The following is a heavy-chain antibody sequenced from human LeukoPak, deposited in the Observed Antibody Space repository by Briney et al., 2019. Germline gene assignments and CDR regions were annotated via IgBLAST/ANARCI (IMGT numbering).Heavy chain of an antibody. CDR2: ISYDGSNK. V-gene: IGHV3-30*18. Sequence: PGRSLRLSWAASGFTFSSYGMHWVRQAPVKGLEWVAVISYDGSNKYYADSVKGRFTISRDNSKNTLYLQMNSLRAEDTAVYYCAKPYYDILTGYYEYYFDYWGQGTLVTVSS. CDR3: AKPYYDILTGYYEYYFDY. CDR1: GFTFSSYG. J-gene: IGHJ4*02. D-gene: IGHD3-9*01.